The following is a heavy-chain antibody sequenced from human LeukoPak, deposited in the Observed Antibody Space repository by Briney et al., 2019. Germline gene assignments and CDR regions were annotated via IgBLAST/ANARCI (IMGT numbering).Heavy chain of an antibody. V-gene: IGHV1-69*13. D-gene: IGHD6-13*01. CDR2: IIPIFGTA. Sequence: SVKVSCKASGGTFSSYAISWVRQAPGQGLEWMGGIIPIFGTANYAQKFQGRVTITADESTSTAYMELSSLRSEDTAVYYCARDRGKGYSSSWYGDYWGQGTLVTVSS. CDR3: ARDRGKGYSSSWYGDY. J-gene: IGHJ4*02. CDR1: GGTFSSYA.